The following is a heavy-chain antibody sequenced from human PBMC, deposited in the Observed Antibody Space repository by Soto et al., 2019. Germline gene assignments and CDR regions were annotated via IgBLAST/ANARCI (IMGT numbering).Heavy chain of an antibody. V-gene: IGHV1-69*01. CDR1: GGTFSSYA. CDR3: ARGMMATISGNVAFDI. Sequence: QVQLVQSGAEVKKPGSSVKVSCQASGGTFSSYAITWVRQAPGQGLEWMGGIIPIFGTANYAQKFQGRVTITADESTSTAYMELSSLRSEDTAVYYCARGMMATISGNVAFDIWGQGTMVTVSS. D-gene: IGHD5-12*01. J-gene: IGHJ3*02. CDR2: IIPIFGTA.